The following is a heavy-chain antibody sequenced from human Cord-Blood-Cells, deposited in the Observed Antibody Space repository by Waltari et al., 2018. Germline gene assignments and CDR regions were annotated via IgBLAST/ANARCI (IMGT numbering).Heavy chain of an antibody. CDR2: IYYSGST. Sequence: QVQLQESGPGLVKPSETLSLTYTVSGGSVSSGSYYWSWIRQPPGKGLEWIGYIYYSGSTNYNPSLKSRVTISVDTSKNQFSLKLSSVTAADTAVYYCARDLIAAAGLVSDGMDVWGQGTTVTVSS. D-gene: IGHD6-13*01. CDR3: ARDLIAAAGLVSDGMDV. J-gene: IGHJ6*02. V-gene: IGHV4-61*01. CDR1: GGSVSSGSYY.